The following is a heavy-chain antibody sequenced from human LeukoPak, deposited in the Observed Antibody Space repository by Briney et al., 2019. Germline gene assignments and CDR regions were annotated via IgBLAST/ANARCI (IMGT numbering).Heavy chain of an antibody. CDR2: IYYSGGT. CDR1: GGSISSGGYY. J-gene: IGHJ4*02. V-gene: IGHV4-31*03. D-gene: IGHD3-3*01. CDR3: ARAPPGYYDFWSGYLTGYFDY. Sequence: SETLSLTCTVSGGSISSGGYYLSWIRQPPGKGLGWVGYIYYSGGTYYNPSLKSRVTISVDTSKNQFSLKLSSVTAADTAVYYCARAPPGYYDFWSGYLTGYFDYWGQGTLVTVSS.